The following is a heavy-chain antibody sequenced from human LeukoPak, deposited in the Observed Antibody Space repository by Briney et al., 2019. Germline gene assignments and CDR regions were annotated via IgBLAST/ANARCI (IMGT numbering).Heavy chain of an antibody. CDR1: GYTFTGYY. CDR3: ARELGVGITMIVVVTHFDY. J-gene: IGHJ4*02. V-gene: IGHV1-2*06. Sequence: ASVKVSYKASGYTFTGYYMHWVRQAPGQGLEWMGRINPNSGGTNYAQKFQGRVTMTRDTSISTAYMELSRLRSDDTAVYYCARELGVGITMIVVVTHFDYWGQGALVTVSS. D-gene: IGHD3-22*01. CDR2: INPNSGGT.